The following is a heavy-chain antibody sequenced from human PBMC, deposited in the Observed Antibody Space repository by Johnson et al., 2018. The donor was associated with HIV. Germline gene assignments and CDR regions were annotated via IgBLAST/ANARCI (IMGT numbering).Heavy chain of an antibody. D-gene: IGHD1-26*01. J-gene: IGHJ3*02. CDR1: GFRLDEYA. Sequence: VQLVESGGGVVRPGGSLRLSCEGSGFRLDEYAMSWVRQAPGKGLEWVSVINSGGDTYYADSVKGRCTISRDNSKNTLYLQMNSLRAEDTAVYYCAKDTVSGSYYDAFDIWGQGTMVTVSS. CDR3: AKDTVSGSYYDAFDI. V-gene: IGHV3-66*01. CDR2: INSGGDT.